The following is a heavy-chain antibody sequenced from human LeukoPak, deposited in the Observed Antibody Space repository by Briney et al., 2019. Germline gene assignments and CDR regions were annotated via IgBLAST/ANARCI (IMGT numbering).Heavy chain of an antibody. D-gene: IGHD1-14*01. V-gene: IGHV4-4*07. CDR2: IYTSGST. CDR3: ARGSPTTNKGAYGWFDP. CDR1: GGSITGYY. Sequence: SETLSLTCSVSGGSITGYYWSWIRQPAGKGLEWIGRIYTSGSTNYNPSLKSRVTMSFDTSKIQFSLKLSSVTAADTAVYYCARGSPTTNKGAYGWFDPWGQGTLVTVSS. J-gene: IGHJ5*02.